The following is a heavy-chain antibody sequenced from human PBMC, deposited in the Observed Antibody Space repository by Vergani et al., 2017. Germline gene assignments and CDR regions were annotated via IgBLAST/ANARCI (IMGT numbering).Heavy chain of an antibody. Sequence: VQLVESGGGLVKPGGSLRLSCAASGFTFSNAWMSWVRQAPGKGLEWIGYIYYSGSTNYNPSLKSRVTISVDTSKNQFSLKLSSVTAADTAVYYCARASREYYYYYGMDVWGQGTTVTVSS. CDR1: GFTFSNAW. CDR3: ARASREYYYYYGMDV. CDR2: IYYSGST. J-gene: IGHJ6*02. V-gene: IGHV4-59*01.